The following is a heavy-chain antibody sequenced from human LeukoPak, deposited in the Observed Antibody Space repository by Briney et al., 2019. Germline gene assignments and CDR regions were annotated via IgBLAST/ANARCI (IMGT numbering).Heavy chain of an antibody. CDR2: ISSSSSYI. Sequence: GGSLRLSCAASGFTFSTYGMHWVRQAPGKGLEWVSSISSSSSYIYYADSVKGRFTISRDNAKNSLYLQMNSLRAEDTAVYYCARMTRGSYDSYWGQGTLVTVSS. CDR1: GFTFSTYG. V-gene: IGHV3-21*01. CDR3: ARMTRGSYDSY. J-gene: IGHJ4*02. D-gene: IGHD2-15*01.